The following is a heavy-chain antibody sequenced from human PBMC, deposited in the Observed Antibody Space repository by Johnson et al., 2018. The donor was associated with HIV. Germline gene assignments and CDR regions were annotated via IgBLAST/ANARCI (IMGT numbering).Heavy chain of an antibody. CDR2: IYSGGST. CDR3: AKAYSSSWDPVGMDDAFDI. CDR1: GFTVSSNY. Sequence: VQLVESGGGVVQPGGSLRLSCAASGFTVSSNYMSWVSQAPGKGLEWVSVIYSGGSTYYADSVKGRFTISRDNSKNTLYLQMNSLRAEDTAVYYCAKAYSSSWDPVGMDDAFDIWGQGTMVTVSS. V-gene: IGHV3-66*01. J-gene: IGHJ3*02. D-gene: IGHD6-13*01.